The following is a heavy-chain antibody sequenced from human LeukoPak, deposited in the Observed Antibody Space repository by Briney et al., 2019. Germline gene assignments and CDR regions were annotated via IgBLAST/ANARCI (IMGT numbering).Heavy chain of an antibody. Sequence: GSLRLSCAASGFTFSDYYMTWIRQAPGKGLEWVSHISSSSRYTNSADSVKGRFTISRDNAKNSLYLQMNSLRAEDTAVYYCADSSGYGDLDYWGQGTLVTVSS. CDR2: ISSSSRYT. J-gene: IGHJ4*02. CDR3: ADSSGYGDLDY. D-gene: IGHD3-22*01. V-gene: IGHV3-11*06. CDR1: GFTFSDYY.